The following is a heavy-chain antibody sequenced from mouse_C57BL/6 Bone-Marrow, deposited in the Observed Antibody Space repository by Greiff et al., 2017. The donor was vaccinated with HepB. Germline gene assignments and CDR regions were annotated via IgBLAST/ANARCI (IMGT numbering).Heavy chain of an antibody. CDR1: GYTFTSYW. CDR3: ARGRYVAEGWDMDY. D-gene: IGHD3-3*01. Sequence: QVQLKQPGAELVRPGSSVKLSCKASGYTFTSYWMDWVKQRPGQGLEWIGNIYPSDSETHYNQKFKDKATLTVDKSSSTAYMQLSSLTSEDSAVYYWARGRYVAEGWDMDYWGQGTSVTVSS. CDR2: IYPSDSET. V-gene: IGHV1-61*01. J-gene: IGHJ4*01.